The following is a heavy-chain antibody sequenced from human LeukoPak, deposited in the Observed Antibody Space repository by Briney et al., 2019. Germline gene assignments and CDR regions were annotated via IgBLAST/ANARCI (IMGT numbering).Heavy chain of an antibody. CDR2: INPSGGST. Sequence: ASVKVSCKASGYTFTSYDINWVRQAPGQGLEWMGIINPSGGSTSYAQKFQGRVTMTRDMSTSTVYMELSSLRSEDTAVYYCARDLGVVVAATPLALDYWGQGTLVTVSS. V-gene: IGHV1-46*01. CDR1: GYTFTSYD. D-gene: IGHD2-15*01. J-gene: IGHJ4*02. CDR3: ARDLGVVVAATPLALDY.